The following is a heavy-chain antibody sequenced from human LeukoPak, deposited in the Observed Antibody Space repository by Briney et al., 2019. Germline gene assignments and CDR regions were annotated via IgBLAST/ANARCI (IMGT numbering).Heavy chain of an antibody. D-gene: IGHD1-26*01. J-gene: IGHJ5*02. CDR2: IKPNSGDT. Sequence: GASVKVSCKASGYSFADYYMHWVRQAPGQGLEWMGWIKPNSGDTRSAQKFQGRVTMTRDMSTSTDYMELSSLRSEDTAIYYCARDNSVGDNAWWFDPWGQGTLVTVSS. CDR1: GYSFADYY. CDR3: ARDNSVGDNAWWFDP. V-gene: IGHV1-2*02.